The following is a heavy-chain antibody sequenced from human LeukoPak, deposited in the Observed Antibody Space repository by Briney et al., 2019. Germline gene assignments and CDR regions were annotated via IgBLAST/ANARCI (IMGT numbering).Heavy chain of an antibody. Sequence: GGSLRLSCAASGFSFSSYSMNWVRQAPGKGLEWVSSISSSSSYIYYADSVKGRFTISRDNAKNSLYLQMNSLRAEDTAVYYCARERDTAMGEHGMDVWGQGTTVTVSS. D-gene: IGHD5-18*01. J-gene: IGHJ6*02. CDR2: ISSSSSYI. V-gene: IGHV3-21*01. CDR1: GFSFSSYS. CDR3: ARERDTAMGEHGMDV.